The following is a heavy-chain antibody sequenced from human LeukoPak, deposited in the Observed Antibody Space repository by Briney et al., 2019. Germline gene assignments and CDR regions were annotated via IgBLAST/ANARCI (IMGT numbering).Heavy chain of an antibody. D-gene: IGHD3-10*01. CDR2: IIPIFGTA. CDR1: GGTFSSYA. V-gene: IGHV1-69*05. Sequence: ASVKVSCKASGGTFSSYAISWVRQAPGQGLEWMGGIIPIFGTANYAQKFQGRVTITTDESTSTAYMELSSLRSEDTVVYYCAGYGPPLDYYFDYWGQGTLVTVSS. CDR3: AGYGPPLDYYFDY. J-gene: IGHJ4*02.